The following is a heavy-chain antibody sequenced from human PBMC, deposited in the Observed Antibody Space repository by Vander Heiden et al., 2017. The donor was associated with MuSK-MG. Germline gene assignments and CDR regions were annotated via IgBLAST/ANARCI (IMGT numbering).Heavy chain of an antibody. CDR2: ISYDGSNK. CDR1: GFTFSRYG. J-gene: IGHJ4*02. Sequence: QVQLVEYGGGVVQPGRSLRLTCAASGFTFSRYGMHWVRQAPGKGLEWVAVISYDGSNKYYADSVKGRFTISRDNSKNTLYLQMNSLRAEDTAVYYCAKGGIVVVVAAHFDYWGQGTLVTVSS. D-gene: IGHD2-15*01. V-gene: IGHV3-30*18. CDR3: AKGGIVVVVAAHFDY.